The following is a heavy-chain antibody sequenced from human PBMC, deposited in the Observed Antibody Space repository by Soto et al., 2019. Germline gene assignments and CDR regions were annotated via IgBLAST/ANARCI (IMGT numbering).Heavy chain of an antibody. CDR1: GYSFTTSW. CDR2: IYPGDSDT. J-gene: IGHJ4*02. D-gene: IGHD6-19*01. V-gene: IGHV5-51*01. CDR3: ATHHAQWLVTHFDY. Sequence: EVQLVQSGAEVRKSGESLKISCKGSGYSFTTSWIGWVRQMPGKGLEWMGMIYPGDSDTRYSPSFQGHVTISADESISTAFLQWSSLKASDTAIYYCATHHAQWLVTHFDYWGQGTLVTVSS.